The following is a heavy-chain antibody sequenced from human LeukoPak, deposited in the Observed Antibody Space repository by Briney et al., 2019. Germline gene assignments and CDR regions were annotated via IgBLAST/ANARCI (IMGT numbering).Heavy chain of an antibody. V-gene: IGHV3-23*01. CDR3: ASDIVVVPAAIGMTDY. D-gene: IGHD2-2*01. Sequence: PGGSLRLSCAASGFTFSSYAMSWVRQAPGKGLEWVSAISGSGGSTYYADSVKGRFTISRDNSKNTLYLQMNNLRAEDTAVYYCASDIVVVPAAIGMTDYWGQGTLVTVSS. CDR1: GFTFSSYA. CDR2: ISGSGGST. J-gene: IGHJ4*02.